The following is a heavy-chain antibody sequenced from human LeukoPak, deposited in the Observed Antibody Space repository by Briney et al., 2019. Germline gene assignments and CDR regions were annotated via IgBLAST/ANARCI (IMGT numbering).Heavy chain of an antibody. CDR3: ARVGDYYDSSGYYDY. J-gene: IGHJ4*02. D-gene: IGHD3-22*01. CDR1: GGTFSSYA. V-gene: IGHV1-69*05. CDR2: IIPIFGTA. Sequence: ASVKVSCKASGGTFSSYAISWVRQAPGQGLEWMRGIIPIFGTANYAQKLQCRVTITTDESTSKDYMELSRLRSEDTAVYYCARVGDYYDSSGYYDYWGQGTLVTVSS.